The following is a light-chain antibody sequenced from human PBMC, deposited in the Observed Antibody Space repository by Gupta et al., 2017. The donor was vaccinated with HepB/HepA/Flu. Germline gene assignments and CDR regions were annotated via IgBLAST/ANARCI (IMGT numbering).Light chain of an antibody. CDR2: GAS. J-gene: IGKJ2*01. Sequence: EIVLTQSQAALSVSQGERVIPSCRASQSVSSYFAWYQQKPGQAPRLLIYGASTRATGIPARFSGSGSGTEFTLTISALQAEDFAIYYCLQFNNWPYTFGQGTKLEIK. CDR1: QSVSSY. V-gene: IGKV3-15*01. CDR3: LQFNNWPYT.